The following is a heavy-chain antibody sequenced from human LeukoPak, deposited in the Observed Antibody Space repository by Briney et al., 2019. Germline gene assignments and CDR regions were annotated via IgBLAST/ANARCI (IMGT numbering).Heavy chain of an antibody. CDR3: ARAAGNTYAMDV. CDR1: GFAFSRYL. J-gene: IGHJ6*03. V-gene: IGHV3-74*03. CDR2: IQTDEKDT. Sequence: PGGSLRLFCAASGFAFSRYLMHWVRHAPGKGLVWVSRIQTDEKDTTYADSVKGRFTISRDNAKNTLYLQMDSLRVDEDTAVYYCARAAGNTYAMDVWGKGTTVTVSS. D-gene: IGHD2/OR15-2a*01.